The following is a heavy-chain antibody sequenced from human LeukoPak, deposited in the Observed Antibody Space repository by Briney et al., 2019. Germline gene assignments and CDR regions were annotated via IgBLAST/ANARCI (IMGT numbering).Heavy chain of an antibody. J-gene: IGHJ4*02. CDR3: ARGYSSGLAQTENDY. Sequence: ASVKVSCKTSGYTFTGYYIHWVRQAPGQGLEWMGIINPSGGSTSYAQKFQGRVTMTRDMSTSTVYMELSSLRSEDTAVYYCARGYSSGLAQTENDYWGQGTLVTVSS. CDR1: GYTFTGYY. CDR2: INPSGGST. D-gene: IGHD6-19*01. V-gene: IGHV1-46*01.